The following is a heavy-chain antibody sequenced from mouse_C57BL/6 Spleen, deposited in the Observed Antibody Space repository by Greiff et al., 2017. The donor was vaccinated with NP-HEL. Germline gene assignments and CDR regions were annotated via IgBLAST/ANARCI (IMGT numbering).Heavy chain of an antibody. CDR1: GYSITSGYY. J-gene: IGHJ4*01. CDR3: AGDSIRDYAMDY. V-gene: IGHV3-6*01. Sequence: EVKLQESGPGLVKPSQSLSLTCSVTGYSITSGYYWNWIRQFPGNKLEWMGYISYDGSNNYNPSLKNRISISRDTSKNQFFLKLNSVTTEDTATYYCAGDSIRDYAMDYWGQGTSVTVSS. D-gene: IGHD1-2*01. CDR2: ISYDGSN.